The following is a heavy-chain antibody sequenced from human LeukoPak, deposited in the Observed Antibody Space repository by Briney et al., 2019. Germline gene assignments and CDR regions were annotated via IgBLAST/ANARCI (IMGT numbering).Heavy chain of an antibody. D-gene: IGHD2-8*01. CDR1: GFTFSSSS. Sequence: GGSPRLSCAASGFTFSSSSMNWVRQAPGKGLEWVSYISSGSSTICYADSVKGRFTISRDNAKNSLYLQMNSLRAEDTAVYYCARQYCTNGVCYWDYWGQGTLVTVSS. V-gene: IGHV3-48*01. CDR3: ARQYCTNGVCYWDY. J-gene: IGHJ4*02. CDR2: ISSGSSTI.